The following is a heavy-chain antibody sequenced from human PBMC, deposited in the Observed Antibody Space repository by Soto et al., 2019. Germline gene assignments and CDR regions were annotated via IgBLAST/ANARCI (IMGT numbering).Heavy chain of an antibody. V-gene: IGHV1-69*13. CDR2: IIPIFGTA. CDR1: GGTFSSYA. CDR3: ARGSSNYAYDYSGMDF. Sequence: SVKVSCKASGGTFSSYAISWVRQAPGQGLEWMGGIIPIFGTANYAQKFQGRVTITADESTSTAYMELSSLRSEDTAVYYCARGSSNYAYDYSGMDFWGQGTTVTVSS. J-gene: IGHJ6*02. D-gene: IGHD4-4*01.